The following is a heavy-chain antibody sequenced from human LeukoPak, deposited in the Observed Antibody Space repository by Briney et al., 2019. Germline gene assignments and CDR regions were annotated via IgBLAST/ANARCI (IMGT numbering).Heavy chain of an antibody. CDR2: INPSGGST. CDR3: ARGGYGDRIDY. V-gene: IGHV1-46*01. Sequence: ASVKVSCKASGYTFIRYYMHWVRQAPGQGLEWMGIINPSGGSTSYAQKFQGRVTMTRDTSTSTVYMELSRLRSEDTAVYYCARGGYGDRIDYWGQGTLVSASS. D-gene: IGHD4-17*01. CDR1: GYTFIRYY. J-gene: IGHJ4*02.